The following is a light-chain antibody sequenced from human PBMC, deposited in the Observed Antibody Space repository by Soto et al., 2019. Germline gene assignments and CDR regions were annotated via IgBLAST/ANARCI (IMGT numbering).Light chain of an antibody. CDR1: SSDVGGYNY. V-gene: IGLV2-8*01. Sequence: QSALTQPPSASGSPGQSVTISCTGTSSDVGGYNYVSWYQQHPGKAPKLMIYEVSKRPSGVPDRLSGSKSDNTASLTVSGLQAEDEADYYCSSYAGGNNVVFGGGTKLTVL. CDR2: EVS. J-gene: IGLJ2*01. CDR3: SSYAGGNNVV.